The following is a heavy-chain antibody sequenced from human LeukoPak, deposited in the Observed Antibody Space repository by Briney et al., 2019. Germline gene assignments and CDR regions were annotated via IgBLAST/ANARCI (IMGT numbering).Heavy chain of an antibody. J-gene: IGHJ3*02. CDR2: IYYSGSS. D-gene: IGHD2-2*01. V-gene: IGHV4-59*08. CDR3: ARMLPGAGRGAFDI. Sequence: PSETLSLTCTVSGDSISSFHWSWVRQPPGKGLEWFGYIYYSGSSNYNPSLKSRVTFSVDTSKSQLSLKLTSVTAADTAVYYCARMLPGAGRGAFDIWGQGTMVTVSS. CDR1: GDSISSFH.